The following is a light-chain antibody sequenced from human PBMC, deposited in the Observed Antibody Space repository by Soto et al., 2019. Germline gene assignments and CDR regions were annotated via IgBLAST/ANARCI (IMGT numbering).Light chain of an antibody. Sequence: IHMTQSPSSLSASVGDRVTITCRASQRITTYLNWYQQKPGEAPKLLISTSGTLQRGVPSRFTGSGSGTDFTLTITGLQPADSATYFCQQTYNTTYTFGQGTKLEIK. CDR1: QRITTY. J-gene: IGKJ2*01. CDR3: QQTYNTTYT. V-gene: IGKV1-39*01. CDR2: TSG.